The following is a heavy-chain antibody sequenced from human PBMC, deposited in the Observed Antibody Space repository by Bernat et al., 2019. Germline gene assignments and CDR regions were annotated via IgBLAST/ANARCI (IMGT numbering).Heavy chain of an antibody. D-gene: IGHD3-9*01. J-gene: IGHJ4*02. CDR2: INHSGST. V-gene: IGHV4-34*01. CDR3: ARGLGLGYDILTGYPLLGYFDY. Sequence: QVQLQQWGAGLLKPSETLSLTCAVYGGSFSGYYWNWIRQPPGKGLEWIGEINHSGSTNYNPSLKSRVTISVDTAKNQFSLKLSSVTAEDTAVYYCARGLGLGYDILTGYPLLGYFDYWGQGTLVTVSS. CDR1: GGSFSGYY.